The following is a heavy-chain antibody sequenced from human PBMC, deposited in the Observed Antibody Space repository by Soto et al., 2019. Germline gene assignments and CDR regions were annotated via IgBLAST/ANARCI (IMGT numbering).Heavy chain of an antibody. V-gene: IGHV4-39*07. J-gene: IGHJ4*02. CDR2: IYYSGST. CDR1: GGSISSSGHY. D-gene: IGHD5-12*01. Sequence: SETLSLTCSVSGGSISSSGHYWGWIRQPPGKGLEWIGSIYYSGSTYHNPSLKSRVTISVDTSKNQFSLRLSSVTAADTAVYFCARLGGYDHYFDYWGQGALVTVSS. CDR3: ARLGGYDHYFDY.